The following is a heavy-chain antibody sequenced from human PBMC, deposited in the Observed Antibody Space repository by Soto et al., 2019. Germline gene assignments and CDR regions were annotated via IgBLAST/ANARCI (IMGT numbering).Heavy chain of an antibody. CDR3: ARQDYDFWSGSTHYYYGMDV. J-gene: IGHJ6*02. Sequence: GESLKISCKGSGYSFTSYWISWVRQMPGKGLEWMGRIDPSDSYTNYSPSFQGHVTISADKSISTAYLQWSSLKASDTAMYYCARQDYDFWSGSTHYYYGMDVCGQVTTVTVSS. CDR2: IDPSDSYT. V-gene: IGHV5-10-1*01. CDR1: GYSFTSYW. D-gene: IGHD3-3*01.